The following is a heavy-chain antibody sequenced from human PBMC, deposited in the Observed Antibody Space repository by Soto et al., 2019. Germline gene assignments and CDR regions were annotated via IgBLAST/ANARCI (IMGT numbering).Heavy chain of an antibody. Sequence: QVQLQESGPGLVKPSQTLSLTCTVSGGSISSGGYYWSWIRQHPGKSLEWIGYIYYRGSTYYNPSLKSRVTISVDTSKNQFYLELSSVAAAGTGVYYGARGDGPAYVRFWGQGTLVTVSS. J-gene: IGHJ4*02. D-gene: IGHD3-16*01. CDR2: IYYRGST. CDR3: ARGDGPAYVRF. CDR1: GGSISSGGYY. V-gene: IGHV4-31*03.